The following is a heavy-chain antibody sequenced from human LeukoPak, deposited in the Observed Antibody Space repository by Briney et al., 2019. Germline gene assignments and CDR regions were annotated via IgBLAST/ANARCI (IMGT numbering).Heavy chain of an antibody. Sequence: SVKVSCKASGGTFSSYAISWVRQAPGQGLEWMGGIIPIFGTANYAQKFQGRVTITADESTSTAYMELNSLRSEDTAVYYCARRIAAHYGMDVWGQGTTVTVSS. CDR3: ARRIAAHYGMDV. J-gene: IGHJ6*02. CDR1: GGTFSSYA. D-gene: IGHD6-6*01. CDR2: IIPIFGTA. V-gene: IGHV1-69*13.